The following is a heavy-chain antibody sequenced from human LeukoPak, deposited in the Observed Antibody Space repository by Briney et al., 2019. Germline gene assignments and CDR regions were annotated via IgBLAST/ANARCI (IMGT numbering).Heavy chain of an antibody. Sequence: ASVKVSCKASGYTFIGYYMHWVRQAPGQGFEWMGWINPDSGDTNYAQKFQGRVTMTRDTSSSTGYMELSRLGSDDTAVYYCARVSGWGGDPWGQGTLVIVSS. CDR3: ARVSGWGGDP. CDR2: INPDSGDT. D-gene: IGHD6-19*01. V-gene: IGHV1-2*02. CDR1: GYTFIGYY. J-gene: IGHJ5*02.